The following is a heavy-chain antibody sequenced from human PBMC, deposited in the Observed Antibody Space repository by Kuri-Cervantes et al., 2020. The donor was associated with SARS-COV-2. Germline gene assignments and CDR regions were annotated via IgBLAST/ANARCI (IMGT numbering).Heavy chain of an antibody. V-gene: IGHV1-2*02. CDR1: GYTFTSYG. CDR3: ARRRDYYSSSNDY. J-gene: IGHJ4*02. Sequence: ASVKVSCKASGYTFTSYGISWVRQAPGQGLEWMGWINPNSGGTNYAQKFQGRVTMTRDTSISTAYMELSRLRSDDTAMYYCARRRDYYSSSNDYWGQGTLVTVSS. D-gene: IGHD6-6*01. CDR2: INPNSGGT.